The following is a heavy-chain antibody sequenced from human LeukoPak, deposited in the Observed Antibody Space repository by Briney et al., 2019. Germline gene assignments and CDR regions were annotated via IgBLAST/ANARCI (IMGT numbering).Heavy chain of an antibody. J-gene: IGHJ6*03. CDR2: IYYSGST. V-gene: IGHV4-59*12. Sequence: SETLSLTCTVSGGSISSYYWSWIRQPPGKGLEWIGYIYYSGSTNYNPSLKSRVTISVDTSKNQFSLKLSSVTAADTAVYYCAREAAAVATYYYYMDVWGKGTTVTVSS. D-gene: IGHD6-13*01. CDR1: GGSISSYY. CDR3: AREAAAVATYYYYMDV.